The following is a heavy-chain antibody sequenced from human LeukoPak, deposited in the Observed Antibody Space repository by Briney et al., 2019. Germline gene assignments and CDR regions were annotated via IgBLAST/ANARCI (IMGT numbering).Heavy chain of an antibody. V-gene: IGHV3-21*01. CDR2: ICPGSTYT. J-gene: IGHJ4*02. D-gene: IGHD3-22*01. CDR3: ARAYDITPSFDY. Sequence: GGSLRLSCAASGFSFSTYHMNWVRQAPGKGLEWVSSICPGSTYTYYADSVKGRFTISRDNARNSLFLQMNSLRAEDTAIYYCARAYDITPSFDYWGQGTLVTVSS. CDR1: GFSFSTYH.